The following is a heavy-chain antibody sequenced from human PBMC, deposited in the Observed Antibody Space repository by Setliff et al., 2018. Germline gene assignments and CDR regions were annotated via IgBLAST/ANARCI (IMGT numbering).Heavy chain of an antibody. CDR1: GGSFSGYY. D-gene: IGHD6-13*01. V-gene: IGHV4-34*01. Sequence: SEPLSLTCAVYGGSFSGYYWSWIRQPPGKGLEWIGEINHSGSTNYNPSLKSRVTISVDTSKNQFSLKLSSVTAADTAVYYCARQQQLVIGSTAYYYYGMDVWGQGTTVTVSS. CDR2: INHSGST. J-gene: IGHJ6*02. CDR3: ARQQQLVIGSTAYYYYGMDV.